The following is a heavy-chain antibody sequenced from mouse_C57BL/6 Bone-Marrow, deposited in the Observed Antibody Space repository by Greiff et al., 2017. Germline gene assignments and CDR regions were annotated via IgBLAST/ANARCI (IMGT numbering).Heavy chain of an antibody. D-gene: IGHD6-5*01. J-gene: IGHJ2*01. V-gene: IGHV14-1*01. Sequence: EVMLVESGAELVRPGASVKLSCTASGFNIKDYYMHWVKQRTEQGLEWIGRIDPEVGDTEYDPKFQGKATMTADTSSNTAYMQLSSLTSEDAAVYYCTSYLYYFDYWGQGTTLTVSS. CDR3: TSYLYYFDY. CDR2: IDPEVGDT. CDR1: GFNIKDYY.